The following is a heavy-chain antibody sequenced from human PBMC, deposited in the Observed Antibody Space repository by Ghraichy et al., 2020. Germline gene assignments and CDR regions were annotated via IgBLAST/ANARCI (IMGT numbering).Heavy chain of an antibody. D-gene: IGHD1-1*01. Sequence: GSLRLSCAASGFTFSSYSMNWVRQAPGKGLEWVSSISSSSSYIYYADSVKGRFTISRDNAKNSLYLQMNSLRAEDTAVYYCARDLETWPLINYWRQGTLVTVSS. CDR2: ISSSSSYI. CDR1: GFTFSSYS. CDR3: ARDLETWPLINY. V-gene: IGHV3-21*01. J-gene: IGHJ4*02.